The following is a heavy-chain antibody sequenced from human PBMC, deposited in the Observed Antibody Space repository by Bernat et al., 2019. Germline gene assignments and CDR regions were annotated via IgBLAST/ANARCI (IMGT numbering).Heavy chain of an antibody. CDR1: GGSISSYY. CDR2: IYYSGST. J-gene: IGHJ4*02. D-gene: IGHD5-12*01. V-gene: IGHV4-59*01. Sequence: QVQLQESGPGLVKPSETLSLTCTVSGGSISSYYWSWIRQPPGKGLEWIGYIYYSGSTNYNPSLKSRVTISVDTSKNQFSLKLSSVTAADTAVYYCARGEGGGYVPFDYWGQGTLVTVSS. CDR3: ARGEGGGYVPFDY.